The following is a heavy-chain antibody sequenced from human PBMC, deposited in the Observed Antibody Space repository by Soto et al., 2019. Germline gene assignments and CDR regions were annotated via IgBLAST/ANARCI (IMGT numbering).Heavy chain of an antibody. CDR3: AKDRSVYCSSSSCYLNWFDP. J-gene: IGHJ5*02. Sequence: WGSLRLSCAASGFTFSSYAMSWVRQAPGKGLEWVSAISGSGDSTYYTDSVKGRFTISRDNSKNTLYLQMNSLRAEDTAIYYCAKDRSVYCSSSSCYLNWFDPWGQGTLVTVSS. V-gene: IGHV3-23*01. CDR2: ISGSGDST. CDR1: GFTFSSYA. D-gene: IGHD2-2*01.